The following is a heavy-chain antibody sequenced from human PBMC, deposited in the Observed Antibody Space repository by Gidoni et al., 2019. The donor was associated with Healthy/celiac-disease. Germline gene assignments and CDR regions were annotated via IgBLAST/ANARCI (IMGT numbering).Heavy chain of an antibody. CDR3: AKDREDSSGYWGY. CDR1: GFTFSSYA. V-gene: IGHV3-23*01. Sequence: EVQLLESGGGLVQPGVSLRLSCAASGFTFSSYAMSWVRQAPGKGLEWVSAISGSGGSTYYADSVKGRFTISRDNSKNTLYLQMNSLRAEDTAVYYCAKDREDSSGYWGYWGQGTLVTVSS. D-gene: IGHD3-22*01. J-gene: IGHJ4*02. CDR2: ISGSGGST.